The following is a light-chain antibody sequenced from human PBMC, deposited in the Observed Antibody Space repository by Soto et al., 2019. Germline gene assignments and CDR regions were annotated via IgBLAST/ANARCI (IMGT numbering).Light chain of an antibody. CDR3: QQGYSTPYT. CDR2: AAS. Sequence: IQMTQSPSSLSASVGDRVTITCRASQGIRNDLDWFQQKPGKAPKLLIYAASSLQIGVPSRFSASGSGTDFALTISSLQPEDFATYYCQQGYSTPYTFGPGTKLEI. CDR1: QGIRND. V-gene: IGKV1-39*01. J-gene: IGKJ2*01.